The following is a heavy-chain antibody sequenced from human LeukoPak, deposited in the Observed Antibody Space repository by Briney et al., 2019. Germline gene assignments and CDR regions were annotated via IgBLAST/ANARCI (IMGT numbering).Heavy chain of an antibody. CDR1: GFTFDDYG. Sequence: AGGSLRLSCAASGFTFDDYGMSWVRQAPGKGLEWVSGINWNGGSTGYADSVKGRFTISRDNAENSLYLQMNSLRAEDTAVYYCARRSVAGSLDYWGQGTLVTVSS. CDR3: ARRSVAGSLDY. D-gene: IGHD6-19*01. J-gene: IGHJ4*02. V-gene: IGHV3-20*04. CDR2: INWNGGST.